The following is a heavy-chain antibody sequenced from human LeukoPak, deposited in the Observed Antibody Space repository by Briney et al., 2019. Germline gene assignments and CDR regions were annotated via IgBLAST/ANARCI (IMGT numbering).Heavy chain of an antibody. Sequence: PGGSLRLSCAASGITFSSYGMSWVRQAPGKGLEWVSSISSSNSYIYYADSVKGRFTISRDNAKNSLYLQMNSLRAEDTAVYYCASYDFWSGYGGWADAFDIWGQGTMVTVSS. J-gene: IGHJ3*02. CDR3: ASYDFWSGYGGWADAFDI. CDR2: ISSSNSYI. D-gene: IGHD3-3*01. CDR1: GITFSSYG. V-gene: IGHV3-21*01.